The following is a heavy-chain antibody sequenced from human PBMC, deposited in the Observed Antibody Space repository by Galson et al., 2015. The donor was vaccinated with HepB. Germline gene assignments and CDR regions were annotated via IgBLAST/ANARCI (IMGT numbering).Heavy chain of an antibody. V-gene: IGHV3-7*01. J-gene: IGHJ6*02. CDR3: ARAEVFLRRGYPYYYGLDV. D-gene: IGHD2/OR15-2a*01. Sequence: SLRLSCAVSGFNFSRFWMSWVRQAPGKGLEWVANINQDGSETYFEDSMRGRFTISRDNSKNSLGLHMNSPRVEDTAVYYCARAEVFLRRGYPYYYGLDVWAHGTAVTVSS. CDR2: INQDGSET. CDR1: GFNFSRFW.